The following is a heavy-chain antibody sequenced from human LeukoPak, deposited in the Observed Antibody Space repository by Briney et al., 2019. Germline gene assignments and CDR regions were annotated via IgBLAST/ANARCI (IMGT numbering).Heavy chain of an antibody. CDR2: ISYDGSNK. V-gene: IGHV3-30*04. CDR1: GFTFGSYA. D-gene: IGHD2-2*01. CDR3: ARGPGKYQLLDFDY. Sequence: GGSLRLSCAASGFTFGSYAMHWVCQAPGKGLEWVAIISYDGSNKYYADSVKGRFTISRDSSKNTLFLQMNSLRAEDTAVYYCARGPGKYQLLDFDYWGQGTLVTVSS. J-gene: IGHJ4*02.